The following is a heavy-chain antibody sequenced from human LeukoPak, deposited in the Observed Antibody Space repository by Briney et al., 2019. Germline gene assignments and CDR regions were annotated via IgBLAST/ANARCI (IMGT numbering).Heavy chain of an antibody. D-gene: IGHD1-26*01. V-gene: IGHV3-23*01. Sequence: PGGSLRLSCAASGFTLSSYAMSWVRQAPGKGLEWVSAISGSGGSTYYADSAKGRFTISRDNSKNTLYLQMNSLRAEDTAVYYCAKDLRGSYLYWGQGTLVTVSS. CDR3: AKDLRGSYLY. CDR2: ISGSGGST. CDR1: GFTLSSYA. J-gene: IGHJ4*02.